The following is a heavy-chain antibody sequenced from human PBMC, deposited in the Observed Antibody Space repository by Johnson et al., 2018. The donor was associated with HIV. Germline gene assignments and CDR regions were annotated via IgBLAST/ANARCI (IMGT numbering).Heavy chain of an antibody. CDR1: GFTFSTYG. V-gene: IGHV3-33*01. D-gene: IGHD3-16*01. J-gene: IGHJ3*02. Sequence: QVHLVESGGGVVQPGRSLRLSCAASGFTFSTYGMHWVRQAPGKGLEWVAVMWYDGSNKYYADSVKGRFTISRDNSKNTLYLQMNSLRAEDTAVYYCASGVDAFDIWGQGTMVTVSS. CDR2: MWYDGSNK. CDR3: ASGVDAFDI.